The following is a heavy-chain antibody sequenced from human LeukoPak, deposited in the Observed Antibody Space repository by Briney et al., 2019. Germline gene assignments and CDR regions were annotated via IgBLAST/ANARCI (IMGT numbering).Heavy chain of an antibody. Sequence: GASVKVSCKASGYTFTSYGISWVRQAPGQGLEWMGWISAYNGNTNYAQKLQGRVTMTTDTSTSTAYMELRSLRSDDTAVYYCARQVRGIMPPYYMDVWGKGTTVTVSS. CDR2: ISAYNGNT. CDR3: ARQVRGIMPPYYMDV. CDR1: GYTFTSYG. V-gene: IGHV1-18*01. D-gene: IGHD3-10*01. J-gene: IGHJ6*03.